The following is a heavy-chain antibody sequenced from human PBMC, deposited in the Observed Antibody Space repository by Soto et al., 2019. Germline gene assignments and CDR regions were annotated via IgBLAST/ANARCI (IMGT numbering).Heavy chain of an antibody. CDR1: GFTFSSYT. V-gene: IGHV3-48*02. CDR2: ISSSSRTI. D-gene: IGHD1-26*01. CDR3: ARVPTRAVDY. J-gene: IGHJ4*02. Sequence: EVQLVDSGGGLVQPGGSLRLSCAASGFTFSSYTMNWVRQAPGKGLEWISYISSSSRTIYYADSVKGRFTISRDNAQNSLYMQLTSLRDEGTSVAYCARVPTRAVDYWGQGTLVTVSS.